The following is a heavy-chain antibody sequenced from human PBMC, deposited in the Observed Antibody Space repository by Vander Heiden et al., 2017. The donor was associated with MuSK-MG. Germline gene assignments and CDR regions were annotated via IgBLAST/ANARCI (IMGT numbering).Heavy chain of an antibody. V-gene: IGHV3-21*01. Sequence: EVQLVESGGGLVKPGGSLRLSCAASGFTFSSYSMNWVRQAPGKGLEWVSSISSSSSYIYYADSVKGRFTISRDNAKNSLYLQMNSLRAEDTAVYYCARDPYYGSGSYYIDFDYWGDGTLVTVSS. CDR3: ARDPYYGSGSYYIDFDY. J-gene: IGHJ4*01. CDR1: GFTFSSYS. D-gene: IGHD3-10*01. CDR2: ISSSSSYI.